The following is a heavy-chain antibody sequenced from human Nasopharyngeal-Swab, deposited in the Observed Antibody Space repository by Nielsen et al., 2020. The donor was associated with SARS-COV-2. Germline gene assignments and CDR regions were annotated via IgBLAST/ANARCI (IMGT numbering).Heavy chain of an antibody. J-gene: IGHJ4*02. CDR2: IFSNDEK. CDR3: ARIDYDYVWGSYRYTGGYFDY. D-gene: IGHD3-16*02. Sequence: PGKALGWLAHIFSNDEKSYSTSLKSRLTISKDTSKSQVVLTMTNMDPVDTATYYCARIDYDYVWGSYRYTGGYFDYWGQGTLVTVSS. V-gene: IGHV2-26*01.